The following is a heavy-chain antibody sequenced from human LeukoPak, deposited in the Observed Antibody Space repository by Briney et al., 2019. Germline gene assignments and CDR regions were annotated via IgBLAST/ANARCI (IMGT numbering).Heavy chain of an antibody. CDR2: IYYSGST. CDR3: ARGEIVVVPAASYSWFDP. J-gene: IGHJ5*02. V-gene: IGHV4-59*01. CDR1: GGSISSYY. D-gene: IGHD2-2*01. Sequence: SETLSLTCTVSGGSISSYYWSWIRQPPGKGLEWIGYIYYSGSTNYNPSLKSRVTISVDTSKNQFSLKLSSVTAADTAVYYCARGEIVVVPAASYSWFDPWGQGTLVTASS.